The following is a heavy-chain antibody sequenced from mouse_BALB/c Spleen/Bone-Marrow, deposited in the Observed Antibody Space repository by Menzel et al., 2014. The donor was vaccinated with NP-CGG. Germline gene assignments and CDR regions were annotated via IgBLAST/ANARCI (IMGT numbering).Heavy chain of an antibody. Sequence: QVQLQQSGPELVKPGASVKISCEASGYAFSISWMNWVKQRPGQGLEWIGRIYPGDGDTNYNGKFKGKATLTADKSSSTAYMQLSSLTSLDSAVYFCARTGPFGYWGQGTLVTVSA. CDR3: ARTGPFGY. CDR1: GYAFSISW. V-gene: IGHV1-82*01. D-gene: IGHD4-1*01. J-gene: IGHJ3*01. CDR2: IYPGDGDT.